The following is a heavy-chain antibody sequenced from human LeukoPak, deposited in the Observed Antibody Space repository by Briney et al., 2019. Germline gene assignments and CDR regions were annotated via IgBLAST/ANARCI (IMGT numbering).Heavy chain of an antibody. Sequence: PSETLSLTCTVSGGSISSNYWTWIRQPPGKGLEWIGYIYDSAYTNYNPSLKSRVTISEDTSKNQFSLKLFSVTAADTAVYFCARGWRDNYNPRRAWFDPWGQGTLVTVSS. CDR3: ARGWRDNYNPRRAWFDP. J-gene: IGHJ5*02. D-gene: IGHD5-24*01. V-gene: IGHV4-59*01. CDR2: IYDSAYT. CDR1: GGSISSNY.